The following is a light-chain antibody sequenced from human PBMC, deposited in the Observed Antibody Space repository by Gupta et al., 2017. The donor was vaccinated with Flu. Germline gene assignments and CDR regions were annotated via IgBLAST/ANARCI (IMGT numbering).Light chain of an antibody. V-gene: IGKV2-30*01. CDR2: EGS. Sequence: PVTLGQPAYISCRSSQSPVYNNGINSLDWVQQVPGQSPRRIIYEGSKRDSGGTAGFSGSGEPSDFTRESSRGGDEAVGGYYGMRGKLPWTFGQGTRLEI. J-gene: IGKJ2*02. CDR3: MRGKLPWT. CDR1: QSPVYNNGINS.